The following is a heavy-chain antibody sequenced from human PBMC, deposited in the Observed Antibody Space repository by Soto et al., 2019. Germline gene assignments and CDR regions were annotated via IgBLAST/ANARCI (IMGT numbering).Heavy chain of an antibody. CDR1: GGSIISGPYS. V-gene: IGHV4-39*01. CDR3: ARLGGYCSGTSCYGYYGMDV. Sequence: PSETLSLTCTVSGGSIISGPYSWGWIRQPPGKGLEWIGTFYYSGSTYYNPSLESRVTISVDTSKNQFSLKVSSVTAADTAMYYCARLGGYCSGTSCYGYYGMDVWGQGTTVTVSS. CDR2: FYYSGST. J-gene: IGHJ6*02. D-gene: IGHD2-2*01.